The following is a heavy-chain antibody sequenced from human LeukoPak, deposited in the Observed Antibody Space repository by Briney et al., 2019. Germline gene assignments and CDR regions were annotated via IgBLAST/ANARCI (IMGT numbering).Heavy chain of an antibody. V-gene: IGHV1-46*01. D-gene: IGHD5-18*01. Sequence: ASVKVSCKASGYTFTSYCIHWVRQAPGQGLEWVGRISPNGDRTNYAQKFQGRVTMTRDTSTNTVYMELRSLTSDDTGVYYCARDVGSYSRNLYYFDYWGQGTLVTVSS. CDR1: GYTFTSYC. CDR3: ARDVGSYSRNLYYFDY. CDR2: ISPNGDRT. J-gene: IGHJ4*02.